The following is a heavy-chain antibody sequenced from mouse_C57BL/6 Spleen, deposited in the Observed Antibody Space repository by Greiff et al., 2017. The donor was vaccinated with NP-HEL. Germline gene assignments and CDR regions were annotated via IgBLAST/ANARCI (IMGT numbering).Heavy chain of an antibody. CDR3: ARCYYGSSLWAMDY. J-gene: IGHJ4*01. CDR1: GYTFTSYG. Sequence: QVQLQQSGAELARPGASVKLSCKASGYTFTSYGISWVKQRTGQGLEWIGEIYPRSGNTYYNEKFKGKATLTADKSSSTAYMELRSLTSEDSAVYFCARCYYGSSLWAMDYWGQGTSVTVSS. D-gene: IGHD1-1*01. CDR2: IYPRSGNT. V-gene: IGHV1-81*01.